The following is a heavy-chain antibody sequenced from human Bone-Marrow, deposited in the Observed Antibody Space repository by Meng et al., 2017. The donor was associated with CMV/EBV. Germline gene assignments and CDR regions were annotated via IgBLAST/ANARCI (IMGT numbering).Heavy chain of an antibody. CDR1: GFTVSSNY. V-gene: IGHV3-66*01. CDR2: IYSGGST. J-gene: IGHJ6*02. CDR3: ARVGGGSYYSVIHYYGMDV. D-gene: IGHD1-26*01. Sequence: GGSLRLSCAASGFTVSSNYMSWVRQAPGKGLEWVSVIYSGGSTYYADSVKGRFTISRDNSKNTLYLQMNSLRAEDTAVYYCARVGGGSYYSVIHYYGMDVWGQGTTVTVSS.